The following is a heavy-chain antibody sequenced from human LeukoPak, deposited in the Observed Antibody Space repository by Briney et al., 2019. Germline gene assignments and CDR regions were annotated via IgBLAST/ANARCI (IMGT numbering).Heavy chain of an antibody. Sequence: PGGSLRLSCAASGFTFSSYWMSWVRQAPGKGLEWVANIKQDGSEKYYVDSVKGRFTISRDNARNSLYLQMNSLRAEDTAVYYCAGPYTYCDLWSGLNWGQGTLVTVSS. CDR3: AGPYTYCDLWSGLN. D-gene: IGHD3-3*01. J-gene: IGHJ4*02. CDR1: GFTFSSYW. V-gene: IGHV3-7*01. CDR2: IKQDGSEK.